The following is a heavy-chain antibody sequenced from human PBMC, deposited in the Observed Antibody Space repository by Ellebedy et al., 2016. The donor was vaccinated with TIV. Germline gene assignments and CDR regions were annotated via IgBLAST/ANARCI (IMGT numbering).Heavy chain of an antibody. CDR2: FLPMFGTA. CDR3: ARVRWATVARGVPFHYGMDV. J-gene: IGHJ6*02. V-gene: IGHV1-69*13. CDR1: GGTFSTYA. D-gene: IGHD3-10*01. Sequence: ASVKVSCKAFGGTFSTYALNWVRQAPGQGLEWIGAFLPMFGTATSAKKFQGRVTITADESMTTAYMDLSSLRSEDTAVYYCARVRWATVARGVPFHYGMDVWGQGTTVTVS.